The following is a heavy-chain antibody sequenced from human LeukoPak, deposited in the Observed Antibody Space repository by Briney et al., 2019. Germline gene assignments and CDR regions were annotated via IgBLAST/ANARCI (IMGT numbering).Heavy chain of an antibody. CDR1: GYIFDIYA. J-gene: IGHJ1*01. D-gene: IGHD1-7*01. V-gene: IGHV7-4-1*02. Sequence: ASVKVSCRASGYIFDIYALIWVRQAPGQGLELMGWISTNTGNPTYAQGFTGRFVFSLDTSVSTAYLQISSLKAEDTAVYYCARDYTLTLGTTTYFQHWGQGTLVTVSS. CDR3: ARDYTLTLGTTTYFQH. CDR2: ISTNTGNP.